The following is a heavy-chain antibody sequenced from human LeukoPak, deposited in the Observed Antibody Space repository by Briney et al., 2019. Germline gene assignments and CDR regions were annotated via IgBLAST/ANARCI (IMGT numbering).Heavy chain of an antibody. J-gene: IGHJ3*02. D-gene: IGHD3-22*01. CDR3: ARESIMRVGRQSDAFDI. V-gene: IGHV3-74*01. CDR2: IKSDGSSI. Sequence: GGSMRLSCAASGITFSNDWMHWVRQAPGKGLVWVSCIKSDGSSISYADSVKGRFTISRDNAKNTLHLQMNSLRVEDTAVYYCARESIMRVGRQSDAFDIWGQGTMVTVSS. CDR1: GITFSNDW.